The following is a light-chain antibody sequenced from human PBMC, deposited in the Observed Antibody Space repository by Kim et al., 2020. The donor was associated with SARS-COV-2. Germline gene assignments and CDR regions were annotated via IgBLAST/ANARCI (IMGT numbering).Light chain of an antibody. J-gene: IGLJ2*01. CDR1: SSDVGGYNY. CDR2: DVS. CDR3: SSYISSSTVV. Sequence: GQSFTIPCTGTSSDVGGYNYVSWYQQHPGKAPKLMIYDVSNRPSGVSNRFSGSKSGNTASLTISGLQAEDEADYYCSSYISSSTVVFGGGTQLTVL. V-gene: IGLV2-14*03.